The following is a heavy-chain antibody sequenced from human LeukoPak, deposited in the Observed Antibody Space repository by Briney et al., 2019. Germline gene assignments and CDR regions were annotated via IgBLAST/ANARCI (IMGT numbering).Heavy chain of an antibody. CDR2: ISGNNDNP. V-gene: IGHV1-18*01. CDR3: ARDGTITDDY. D-gene: IGHD3-3*01. CDR1: GYTFSNFG. J-gene: IGHJ4*02. Sequence: GASVRVSCKASGYTFSNFGINWVRQAPGQGLEWMGWISGNNDNPNYGQKFQGRFTVTTDSSTNTAYMELRNLRFDDTAVYYCARDGTITDDYWGQGTLVTVSS.